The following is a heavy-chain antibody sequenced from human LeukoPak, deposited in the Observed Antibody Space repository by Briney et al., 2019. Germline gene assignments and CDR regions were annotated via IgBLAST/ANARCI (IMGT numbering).Heavy chain of an antibody. CDR1: GGSISSGGYY. CDR2: IYYSGST. J-gene: IGHJ4*02. Sequence: PSETLSLTCTVSGGSISSGGYYWSWHRQHPGKGLEWIGYIYYSGSTYYNPSLKSRVTISVDTSKNQFSLKLSSVTAADTAVYYCARGPGIAVAGTPYYFDYWGQGTLVTVSS. D-gene: IGHD6-19*01. V-gene: IGHV4-31*03. CDR3: ARGPGIAVAGTPYYFDY.